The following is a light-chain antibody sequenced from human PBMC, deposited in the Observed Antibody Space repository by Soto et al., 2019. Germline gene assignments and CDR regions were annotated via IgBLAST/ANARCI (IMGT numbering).Light chain of an antibody. Sequence: EIVLTQSPGTPSLSPGERATLSCRASQSVSSNYLAWYQQKPGQAPRPLIYGASSRATGIPDRFSGSGAGTDVTLTIIRLEPEDFAEYYCQQYGSSPWTFGQGTKVEIK. J-gene: IGKJ1*01. CDR2: GAS. CDR1: QSVSSNY. CDR3: QQYGSSPWT. V-gene: IGKV3-20*01.